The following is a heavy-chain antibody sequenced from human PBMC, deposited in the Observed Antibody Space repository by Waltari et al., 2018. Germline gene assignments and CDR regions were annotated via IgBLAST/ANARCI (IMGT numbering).Heavy chain of an antibody. V-gene: IGHV3-30*02. CDR2: IRYDGSNK. J-gene: IGHJ4*02. CDR3: AKDGFSYSSSPHYFDY. CDR1: GFTFSSYG. Sequence: QVQLVESGGGVVQPGGSLRLSCAASGFTFSSYGMHRVRQAPGKGLEWLAFIRYDGSNKYYSDSVKGRFTISRDNSKNTLYLQMNSLRAEDTAVYYCAKDGFSYSSSPHYFDYWGQGTLVTVSS. D-gene: IGHD6-6*01.